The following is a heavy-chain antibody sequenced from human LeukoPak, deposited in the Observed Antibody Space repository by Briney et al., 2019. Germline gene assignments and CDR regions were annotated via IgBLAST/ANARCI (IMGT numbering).Heavy chain of an antibody. Sequence: VASVTVSCKASGYPFTGYYIHWVRQAPGQGLEWMGWINPNSGGTNYAQKFQDRVTMTSDTSITTAYMDLSRLTSDDTAVYYCAREISDYASAYWGQGTLVTVSS. CDR1: GYPFTGYY. V-gene: IGHV1-2*02. CDR2: INPNSGGT. CDR3: AREISDYASAY. D-gene: IGHD4-17*01. J-gene: IGHJ4*02.